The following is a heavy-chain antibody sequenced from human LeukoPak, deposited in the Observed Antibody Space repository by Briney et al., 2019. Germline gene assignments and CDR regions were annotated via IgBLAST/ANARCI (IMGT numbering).Heavy chain of an antibody. D-gene: IGHD2-2*01. CDR2: ISGSGGST. V-gene: IGHV3-23*01. J-gene: IGHJ4*02. Sequence: GGSLRLSCAASGFTFSSYAMSWVRQAPGKGLEWVSAISGSGGSTYYADSVKGRFTISRDNSKNTLYLQMNSLRAEDTAVYYCAKAVGIWPGLVVKSYFDYRGQGTLVTVSS. CDR3: AKAVGIWPGLVVKSYFDY. CDR1: GFTFSSYA.